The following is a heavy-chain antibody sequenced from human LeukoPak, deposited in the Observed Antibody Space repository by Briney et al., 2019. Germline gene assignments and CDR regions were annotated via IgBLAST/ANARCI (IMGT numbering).Heavy chain of an antibody. CDR3: ARHGRYYDILTGYSSAAFDI. V-gene: IGHV4-59*08. CDR2: IYHSGST. Sequence: SETLSLTCTVSGGSIRSYYWSWIRQPPGKGLKWIGYIYHSGSTNYNPSLKSRVTISVDTSKNQFSLKLSSVTAADTAVYYCARHGRYYDILTGYSSAAFDIWGQGTMVTVSS. J-gene: IGHJ3*02. CDR1: GGSIRSYY. D-gene: IGHD3-9*01.